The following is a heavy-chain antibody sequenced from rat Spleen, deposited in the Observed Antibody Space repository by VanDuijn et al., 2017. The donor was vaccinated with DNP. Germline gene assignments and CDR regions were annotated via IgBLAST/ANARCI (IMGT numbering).Heavy chain of an antibody. CDR1: GFTFSNYD. CDR2: ISASGGST. CDR3: TTEGRD. V-gene: IGHV5-27*01. J-gene: IGHJ2*01. Sequence: EVQLVESGGGLVRPGRSLKLSCAASGFTFSNYDMAWVRQAPTKGLEWVASISASGGSTYYRDSVKGRFTISRDNAKSTLYLQMDSLRSEDTATYYCTTEGRDWGQGVMVTVSS.